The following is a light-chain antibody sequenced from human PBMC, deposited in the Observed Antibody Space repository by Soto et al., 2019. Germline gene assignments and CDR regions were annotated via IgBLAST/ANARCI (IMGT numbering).Light chain of an antibody. CDR1: SSNIGAIYD. V-gene: IGLV1-40*01. J-gene: IGLJ1*01. CDR2: GNT. Sequence: QSVLTQPPSVSGAPGQRVTISCTGSSSNIGAIYDVHWYQHLPGTAPKLLIYGNTNRPSGVPDRFSGSKSGASASLAITGLQAEDEADYYCQSYDSTLSGYVFGPGTKLTVL. CDR3: QSYDSTLSGYV.